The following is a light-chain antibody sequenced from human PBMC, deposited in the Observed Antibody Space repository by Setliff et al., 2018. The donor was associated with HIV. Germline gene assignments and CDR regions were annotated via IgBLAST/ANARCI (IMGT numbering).Light chain of an antibody. CDR3: CSYAGSSTFV. CDR2: EVS. V-gene: IGLV2-23*02. Sequence: ALAQPASVSGSPGQSITISCTGTSSDVGSYNLVSWYQQHPGKAPKLMIYEVSKRPSGVSNRFSGSKSGNTASLTISGLQAEDEADYYCCSYAGSSTFVFGTGTKVTVL. J-gene: IGLJ1*01. CDR1: SSDVGSYNL.